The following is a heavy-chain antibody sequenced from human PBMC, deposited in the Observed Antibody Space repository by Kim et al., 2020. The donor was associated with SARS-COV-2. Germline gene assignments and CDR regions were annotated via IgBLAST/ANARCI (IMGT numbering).Heavy chain of an antibody. CDR2: T. CDR3: AGEFSGGGAFDF. V-gene: IGHV1-2*05. J-gene: IGHJ3*01. D-gene: IGHD3-10*01. Sequence: TNYPPNFQGRVTVTRDTSITTAYLGLSSLRSDDTVVYYCAGEFSGGGAFDFWGQGTLVTVSS.